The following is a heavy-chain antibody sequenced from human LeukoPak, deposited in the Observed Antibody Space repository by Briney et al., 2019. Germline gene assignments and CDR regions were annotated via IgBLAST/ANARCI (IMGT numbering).Heavy chain of an antibody. CDR2: MNPKSGGT. D-gene: IGHD3-10*01. CDR3: ARDPRITMVRGVTRYFDY. CDR1: GYTFSGYY. J-gene: IGHJ4*02. V-gene: IGHV1-2*02. Sequence: ASVKVSCKASGYTFSGYYIHWVRQAPGHGLEWMGWMNPKSGGTNFTQRLQGRVTLTRDTSRSTAYMELKTLRSDDTAVYYCARDPRITMVRGVTRYFDYWGQGTLVTVSS.